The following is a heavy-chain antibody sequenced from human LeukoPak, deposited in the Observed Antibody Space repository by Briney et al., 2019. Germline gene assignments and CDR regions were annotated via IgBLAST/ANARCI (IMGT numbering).Heavy chain of an antibody. CDR1: GFILSNAW. D-gene: IGHD1-1*01. CDR2: INPDGSTT. V-gene: IGHV3-74*01. J-gene: IGHJ3*02. CDR3: ARRNDDAFDI. Sequence: GGSLRLSCAASGFILSNAWMSWVRQAPGKGLMWVSFINPDGSTTNYADSVKGRFTISRDNAKNALYLQMNSLRAEDTAVYYCARRNDDAFDIWGQGTMVTVSS.